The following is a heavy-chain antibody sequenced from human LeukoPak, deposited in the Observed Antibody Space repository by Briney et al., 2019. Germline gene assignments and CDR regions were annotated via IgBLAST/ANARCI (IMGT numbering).Heavy chain of an antibody. D-gene: IGHD1-7*01. CDR1: GFTFSSYS. J-gene: IGHJ4*02. V-gene: IGHV3-21*01. CDR2: ISSSSSYI. Sequence: GGSLRLSCAASGFTFSSYSMNWVRQAPGKGLEWVSSISSSSSYIYYADSVRGRFTISRDNAKNSLYLQMNSLRAEDTAVYYCASTLTGTTYYFDYWGQGTLVTVSS. CDR3: ASTLTGTTYYFDY.